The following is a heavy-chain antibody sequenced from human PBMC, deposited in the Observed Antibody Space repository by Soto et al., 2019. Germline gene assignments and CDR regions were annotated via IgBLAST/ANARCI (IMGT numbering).Heavy chain of an antibody. CDR2: IWYDGSNK. CDR3: AKERIPPVLRFLEWAQDGMDV. CDR1: GFTFSSYG. J-gene: IGHJ6*02. V-gene: IGHV3-33*06. Sequence: PGGSLRLSCAAAGFTFSSYGMHWVRQAPGKGLEWVAVIWYDGSNKYYADSVKGRFTISRDNSKNTLYLQMNSLRAEDTAVYYCAKERIPPVLRFLEWAQDGMDVWGQGTTVTVSS. D-gene: IGHD3-3*01.